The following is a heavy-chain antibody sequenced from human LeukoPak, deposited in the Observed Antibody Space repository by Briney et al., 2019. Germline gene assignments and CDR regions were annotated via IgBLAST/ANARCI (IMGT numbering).Heavy chain of an antibody. V-gene: IGHV3-74*01. CDR2: ITADGKTT. CDR3: AKDFVVVPGNVNYFNS. J-gene: IGHJ4*02. CDR1: WFTYSTPW. Sequence: GGSLRLSCADSWFTYSTPWVRWARQPAGEGLVWVSRITADGKTTSYADSVKGRFTVSRDNSKNTMYVQMKSLRAEDTAIYYCAKDFVVVPGNVNYFNSWGQGTLVTVSS. D-gene: IGHD2-15*01.